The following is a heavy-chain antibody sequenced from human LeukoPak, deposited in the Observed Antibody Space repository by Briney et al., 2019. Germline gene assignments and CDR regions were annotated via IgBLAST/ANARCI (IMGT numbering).Heavy chain of an antibody. CDR3: ARDRRAMVRGVITSDY. V-gene: IGHV3-20*04. CDR2: INWNGGST. CDR1: GFTFDDYG. Sequence: GGSLRLSCAASGFTFDDYGMSWVRQAPGKGLEWVSGINWNGGSTGYADSVKGRFTISRDNAKNSLYLQMNSLRAEDTALYYCARDRRAMVRGVITSDYWGQGTLVTVSS. D-gene: IGHD3-10*01. J-gene: IGHJ4*02.